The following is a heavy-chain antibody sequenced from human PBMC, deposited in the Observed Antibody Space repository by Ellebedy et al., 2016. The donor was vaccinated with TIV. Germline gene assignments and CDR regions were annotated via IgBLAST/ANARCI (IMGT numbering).Heavy chain of an antibody. CDR1: GFTFDDYA. CDR3: AKDPNRYSSSSECYFDY. Sequence: SLKISXAASGFTFDDYAMHWVRQAPGKGLEWVSGISWNSGSIGYADSVKGRFTISRDNAKNSLYLQMNSLRAEDTALYYCAKDPNRYSSSSECYFDYWGQGTLVTVSS. J-gene: IGHJ4*02. D-gene: IGHD6-6*01. CDR2: ISWNSGSI. V-gene: IGHV3-9*01.